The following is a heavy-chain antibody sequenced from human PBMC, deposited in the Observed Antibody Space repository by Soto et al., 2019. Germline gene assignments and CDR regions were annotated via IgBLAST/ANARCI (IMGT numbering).Heavy chain of an antibody. CDR1: GDSIDSDKYY. V-gene: IGHV4-39*01. D-gene: IGHD3-9*01. J-gene: IGHJ4*02. CDR3: ARLEGLATISYYFDF. CDR2: IYFRGNT. Sequence: SETLSLTCSVSGDSIDSDKYYWGWIRQPPGKGLEWIGSIYFRGNTYYNPSLQTRVTISLDKSKSQFSLNVNSVTAADSAVYFCARLEGLATISYYFDFWGQGALVTVSS.